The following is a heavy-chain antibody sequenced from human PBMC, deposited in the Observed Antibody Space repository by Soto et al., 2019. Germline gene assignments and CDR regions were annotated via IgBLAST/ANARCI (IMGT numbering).Heavy chain of an antibody. CDR1: GYTFTGYY. CDR2: INPNSGGT. D-gene: IGHD6-13*01. J-gene: IGHJ6*02. V-gene: IGHV1-2*02. CDR3: ARSLYSSSWYHSGNSYYYYGMDV. Sequence: GASVKVSCKASGYTFTGYYMHWVRQAPGQGLEWMGWINPNSGGTNYAQKLQGRVTITADESTSTAYLDLSSLRSDDTAVYYCARSLYSSSWYHSGNSYYYYGMDVWGQGTTVTVSS.